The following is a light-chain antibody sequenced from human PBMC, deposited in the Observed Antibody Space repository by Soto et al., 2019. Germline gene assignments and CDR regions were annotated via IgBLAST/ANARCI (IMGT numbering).Light chain of an antibody. CDR3: QHYGSSPPYT. V-gene: IGKV3-20*01. CDR1: QSVSSSD. Sequence: EIVLTQSPGTLSLSPGERATLSCRASQSVSSSDLAWYQQKPGQAPRLLIFGTSSRATGIPDRFSGSGCGRDFTLSIGRREPEDFAVYFCQHYGSSPPYTFGQGTKLEIK. J-gene: IGKJ2*01. CDR2: GTS.